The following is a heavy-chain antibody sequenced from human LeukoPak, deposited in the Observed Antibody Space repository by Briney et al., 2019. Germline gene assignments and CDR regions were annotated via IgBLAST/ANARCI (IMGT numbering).Heavy chain of an antibody. CDR3: ARVIGREMGIAARFLAD. CDR2: ISSSSSYI. J-gene: IGHJ4*02. Sequence: GGSLRLSCAASGFTFSSYSMNWVRQAPGKGLEWVSSISSSSSYIYYADSVKGRFTISRDNAKNSLYLQMSSLRAEDTAVYYCARVIGREMGIAARFLADWGQGTLVTVSS. V-gene: IGHV3-21*01. D-gene: IGHD6-6*01. CDR1: GFTFSSYS.